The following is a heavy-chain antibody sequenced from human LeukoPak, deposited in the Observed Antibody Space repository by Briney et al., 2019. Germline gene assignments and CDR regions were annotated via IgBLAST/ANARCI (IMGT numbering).Heavy chain of an antibody. J-gene: IGHJ6*02. V-gene: IGHV3-23*01. CDR3: AKSMGYYYYGMDV. CDR2: ISGSGVAT. D-gene: IGHD2/OR15-2a*01. Sequence: PGGSLRLSCAASGFTFNSYAMSWVRQAPGKGLEWVSVISGSGVATYYADSVKGRLTISRDNSKNTLYLQMNSLRAEDTAIYYCAKSMGYYYYGMDVWGQGTTVTVSS. CDR1: GFTFNSYA.